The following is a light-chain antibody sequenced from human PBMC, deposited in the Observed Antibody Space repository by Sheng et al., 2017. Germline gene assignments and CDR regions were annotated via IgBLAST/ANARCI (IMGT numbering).Light chain of an antibody. CDR2: AVS. CDR1: SSDFGGYNY. CDR3: SSYKSNTYV. J-gene: IGLJ1*01. Sequence: QSGLTQPASVGSPGQSITISCTGTSSDFGGYNYVSWYQQHPGNAPRLIIYAVSNRPSGISNRFSASKTDNTASLTIAGLQAEDEADYFCSSYKSNTYVFGTGTKVTVL. V-gene: IGLV2-14*03.